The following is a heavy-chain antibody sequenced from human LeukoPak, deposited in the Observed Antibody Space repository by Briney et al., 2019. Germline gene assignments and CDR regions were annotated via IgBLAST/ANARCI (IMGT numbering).Heavy chain of an antibody. D-gene: IGHD2-21*02. Sequence: PSETLSLTCAVYGGSFSGYYWSWIRQPPGKGLEWIGEINHSGSTNYNPSLKSRVTISVDTSKNQFSLKLSSVTAADTAVYYCARFQIVVVTGFDYWGQGTLVTVSS. V-gene: IGHV4-34*01. CDR1: GGSFSGYY. CDR3: ARFQIVVVTGFDY. CDR2: INHSGST. J-gene: IGHJ4*02.